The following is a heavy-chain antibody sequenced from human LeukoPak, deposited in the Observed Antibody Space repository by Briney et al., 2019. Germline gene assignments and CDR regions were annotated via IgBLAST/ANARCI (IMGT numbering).Heavy chain of an antibody. CDR1: GYTFTSYA. CDR2: INAGNGNT. Sequence: ASVKVSCKASGYTFTSYAMHWVRQAPGQRLEWMGWINAGNGNTKYSQKFQGRVTITRDTSASTAYMELSSLRSEDTAVYYCARGWEIFGVVIIPLDYWGQGTLVTVSS. V-gene: IGHV1-3*01. J-gene: IGHJ4*02. CDR3: ARGWEIFGVVIIPLDY. D-gene: IGHD3-3*01.